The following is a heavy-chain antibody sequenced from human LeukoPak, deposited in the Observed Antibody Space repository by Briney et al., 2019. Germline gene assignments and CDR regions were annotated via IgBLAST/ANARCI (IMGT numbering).Heavy chain of an antibody. CDR1: GFTFSSYG. CDR2: ISYDGSDK. J-gene: IGHJ6*03. V-gene: IGHV3-30*18. Sequence: GGSLRLSCAASGFTFSSYGMHWVRQAPGKGLEWVAVISYDGSDKYYADSVKGRFTISRDNSKNTLYLQMNSLRAEDTAVYYCANGYCTNGVCYPYYYYYMDVWGKGTTVTVSS. CDR3: ANGYCTNGVCYPYYYYYMDV. D-gene: IGHD2-8*01.